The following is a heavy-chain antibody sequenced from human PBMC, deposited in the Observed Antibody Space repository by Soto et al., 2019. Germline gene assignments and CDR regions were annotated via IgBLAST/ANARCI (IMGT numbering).Heavy chain of an antibody. V-gene: IGHV3-9*01. Sequence: EVQLVESGGGLVQPGRSLRLSCAASGCTFDDYAMHWVRQAPGKGLEWVSRISWNSGSIGYADSVKGRFIISRDNAKNSLYLQMNSLRAEDTALYYCAKAVGSYGNFDYWGQGTLVTVSS. CDR3: AKAVGSYGNFDY. CDR1: GCTFDDYA. J-gene: IGHJ4*02. D-gene: IGHD5-18*01. CDR2: ISWNSGSI.